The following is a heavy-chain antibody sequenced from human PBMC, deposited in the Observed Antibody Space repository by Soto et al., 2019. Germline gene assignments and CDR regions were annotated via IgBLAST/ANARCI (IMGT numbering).Heavy chain of an antibody. Sequence: VQLVESGGGLVQPGGSLRLSCAASGFTFSGYWMSWVRQAPGKVLEWVANIKQDGSEQFYVDSVKGRFTISRDNAKNSLYLQMNSLRVEDTAVYYCAREAVWGQGTTVTVSS. CDR1: GFTFSGYW. CDR3: AREAV. V-gene: IGHV3-7*05. J-gene: IGHJ6*02. CDR2: IKQDGSEQ.